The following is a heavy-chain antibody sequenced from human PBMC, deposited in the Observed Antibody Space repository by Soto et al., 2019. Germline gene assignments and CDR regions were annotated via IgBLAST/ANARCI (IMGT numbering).Heavy chain of an antibody. CDR2: IKQDGSEK. J-gene: IGHJ6*03. CDR3: ARGGRVPAAMYFYMDV. CDR1: GFTFSSYW. V-gene: IGHV3-7*04. Sequence: GGSLRLSCAASGFTFSSYWMSWVRQAPGKGLEWVANIKQDGSEKYYVDSVKGRFTISRDNAKNSLYLQMNSLRAEDTAVYYCARGGRVPAAMYFYMDVWGKGTTVTVSS. D-gene: IGHD2-2*01.